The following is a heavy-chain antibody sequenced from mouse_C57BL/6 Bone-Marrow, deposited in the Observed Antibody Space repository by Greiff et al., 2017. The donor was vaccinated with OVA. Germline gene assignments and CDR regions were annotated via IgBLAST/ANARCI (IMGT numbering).Heavy chain of an antibody. Sequence: QVHVKQSGAELARPGASVKMSCKASGYTFTSYTMHWVKQRPGQGLEWIGYINPSSGYTKYNQKFKDKATLTADKSSSTAYMQLSSLTSEDSAVYYCATNYGSSYVWFAYWGQGTLVTVSA. CDR3: ATNYGSSYVWFAY. D-gene: IGHD1-1*01. CDR2: INPSSGYT. CDR1: GYTFTSYT. V-gene: IGHV1-4*01. J-gene: IGHJ3*01.